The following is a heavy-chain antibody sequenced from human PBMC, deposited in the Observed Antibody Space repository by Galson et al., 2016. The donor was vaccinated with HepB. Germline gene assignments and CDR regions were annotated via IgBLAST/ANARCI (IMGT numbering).Heavy chain of an antibody. D-gene: IGHD4-17*01. CDR2: ITTSGDT. CDR3: TRLNRYGAPRCGGLDV. J-gene: IGHJ6*02. CDR1: GFTFSTYE. V-gene: IGHV3-13*01. Sequence: SLRLSCAASGFTFSTYELHWVRQTSGIGLEWVSSITTSGDTYYAGSVKGRFTISRENVKSTLYLQMNSLGVEDTAVYYCTRLNRYGAPRCGGLDVWGQGTTVTGS.